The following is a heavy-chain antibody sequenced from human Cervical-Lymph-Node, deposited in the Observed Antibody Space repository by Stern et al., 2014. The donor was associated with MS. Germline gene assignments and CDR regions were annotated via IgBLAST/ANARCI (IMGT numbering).Heavy chain of an antibody. J-gene: IGHJ6*02. Sequence: EMQLVESGAEVKKPGESLKISCKGSGYTFTNNWIAWVRQMPGKGLEWMVIIYPDDSDIRYRPSLQGQVTLSADKSIRTAYLHLRSLKAADSAVYYCGRPPPRRKWDDPNYGMDVWGQGTTVTVSS. CDR3: GRPPPRRKWDDPNYGMDV. CDR2: IYPDDSDI. V-gene: IGHV5-51*03. CDR1: GYTFTNNW. D-gene: IGHD1-1*01.